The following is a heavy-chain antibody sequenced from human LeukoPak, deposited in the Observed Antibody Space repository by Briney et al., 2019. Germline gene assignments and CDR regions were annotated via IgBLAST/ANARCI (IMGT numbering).Heavy chain of an antibody. CDR1: GGSFSGYY. D-gene: IGHD2-2*02. J-gene: IGHJ4*02. V-gene: IGHV4-34*01. CDR3: ARGLTYLEVPAAIAFFDY. Sequence: SETLSLTCAVYGGSFSGYYWSWIRQPPGKGLEWIGEINHSGSTNYKPSLKSQVTISVDTSKNQFSLKLSSVTAADTAVYYCARGLTYLEVPAAIAFFDYWGQGTLVTVSS. CDR2: INHSGST.